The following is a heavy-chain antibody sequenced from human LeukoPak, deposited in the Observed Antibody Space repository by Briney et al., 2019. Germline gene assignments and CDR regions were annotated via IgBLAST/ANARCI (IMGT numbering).Heavy chain of an antibody. D-gene: IGHD6-13*01. CDR3: ARDGASYSSTLEYYFDY. Sequence: PGGSLRLSCAASGFTFSSYAMHWVAQAPGKGLEWVAVISYDGSNKYYADSVKGRFTISRDNSKNTLYLQMNSLRAEDTAVYYCARDGASYSSTLEYYFDYWGQGTLVTVSS. CDR1: GFTFSSYA. CDR2: ISYDGSNK. J-gene: IGHJ4*02. V-gene: IGHV3-30-3*01.